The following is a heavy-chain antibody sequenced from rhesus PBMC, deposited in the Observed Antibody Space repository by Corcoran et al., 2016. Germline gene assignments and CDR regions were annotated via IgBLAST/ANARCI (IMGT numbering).Heavy chain of an antibody. CDR1: GGSIRGSYY. V-gene: IGHV4-143*01. CDR3: AKEQKAASGTNFDH. J-gene: IGHJ4*01. Sequence: QVQLQESGPGLVKPSETLSLTCTVSGGSIRGSYYGSWIRHPPGKGREWIGNIDGNSATTNYNPSLKNRVTITKDTSKNQFSRKLSSVTAADTAVYYCAKEQKAASGTNFDHWGQGVLVTVSS. CDR2: IDGNSATT. D-gene: IGHD6-25*01.